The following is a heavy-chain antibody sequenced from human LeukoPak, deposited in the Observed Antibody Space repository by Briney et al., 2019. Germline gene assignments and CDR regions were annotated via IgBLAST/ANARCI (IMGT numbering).Heavy chain of an antibody. CDR2: ISGSGGST. J-gene: IGHJ5*02. CDR1: GFTFSSYA. CDR3: AKDAYSGAAAGTWWFDP. V-gene: IGHV3-23*01. D-gene: IGHD6-13*01. Sequence: GGSLRLSCAASGFTFSSYAMSWVRQAPGKGLEWVSAISGSGGSTYYADSVKGRFTISRGNSKNTLYLQMNSLRAEDTAVYYCAKDAYSGAAAGTWWFDPWGQGTLVTVSS.